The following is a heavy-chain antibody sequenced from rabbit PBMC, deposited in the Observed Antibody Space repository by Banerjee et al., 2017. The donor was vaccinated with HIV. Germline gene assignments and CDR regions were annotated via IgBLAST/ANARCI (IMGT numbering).Heavy chain of an antibody. CDR1: GFSFSGDYY. Sequence: QSLEESGGDLVKPGASLTLTCTASGFSFSGDYYMCWVRQPPGKGLEWIACIDTSSGSTYYASWAKGRFTISKTSSTTVTLQMTSLTAADTATYFCARGNGYANYGYACGLWGPGTLVTVS. CDR2: IDTSSGST. D-gene: IGHD6-1*01. V-gene: IGHV1S40*01. CDR3: ARGNGYANYGYACGL. J-gene: IGHJ4*01.